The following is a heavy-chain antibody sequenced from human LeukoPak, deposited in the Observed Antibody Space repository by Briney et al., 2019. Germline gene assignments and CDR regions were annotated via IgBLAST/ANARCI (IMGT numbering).Heavy chain of an antibody. J-gene: IGHJ4*02. V-gene: IGHV3-64*01. CDR2: ISSNGDST. Sequence: PGGSLRLSCAASGFTFSSYAMHWVRQAPGKGLEYVSAISSNGDSTYYANSVKGRFTISRDNSKNTLYLQMGSLRAEDMAMYYCARGAKGDLYDYWGQGTLVAVSS. CDR3: ARGAKGDLYDY. D-gene: IGHD2-21*01. CDR1: GFTFSSYA.